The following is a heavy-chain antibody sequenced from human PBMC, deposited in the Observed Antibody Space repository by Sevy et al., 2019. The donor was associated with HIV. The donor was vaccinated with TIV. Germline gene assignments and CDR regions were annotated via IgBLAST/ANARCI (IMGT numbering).Heavy chain of an antibody. V-gene: IGHV3-66*01. CDR1: GLSVSDNY. CDR2: IYSDGRT. CDR3: ARDRYYDASGYYYYYYGMDV. Sequence: GGSLRLSCAASGLSVSDNYMNWVRQAPGKGLELVSVIYSDGRTYYENSVKGRFTISRDNSKNTLYLHMNNLRPEDTAVYYCARDRYYDASGYYYYYYGMDVWGQGTTVTVSS. D-gene: IGHD3-22*01. J-gene: IGHJ6*02.